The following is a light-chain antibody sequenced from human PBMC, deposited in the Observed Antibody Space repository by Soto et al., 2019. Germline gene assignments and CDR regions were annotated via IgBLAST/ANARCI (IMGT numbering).Light chain of an antibody. V-gene: IGLV4-69*01. Sequence: QPVLTQSPSASASLGASVKLTCTLSSGHSSYAIAWHQQQPEKGPRYLMKLNSDGSHSKGDGNPDRFSGSSSGAERYLTISSLQSEDEADYYCQTWGSGIHVFGGGTKLTVL. CDR3: QTWGSGIHV. CDR1: SGHSSYA. CDR2: LNSDGSH. J-gene: IGLJ2*01.